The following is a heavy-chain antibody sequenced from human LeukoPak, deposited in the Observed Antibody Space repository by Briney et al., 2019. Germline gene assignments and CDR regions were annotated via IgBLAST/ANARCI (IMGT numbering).Heavy chain of an antibody. D-gene: IGHD4-17*01. CDR2: ISYDGSNK. Sequence: PGRSLRLSCAASGFTFSSYAMHWVRQAPGKGPEWVAVISYDGSNKYYADSVKGRFTISRDNSKNTLYLQMNSLRAEDTAVYYCARDTIPYGDYRPDAFDIWGQGTMVTVSS. V-gene: IGHV3-30-3*01. J-gene: IGHJ3*02. CDR1: GFTFSSYA. CDR3: ARDTIPYGDYRPDAFDI.